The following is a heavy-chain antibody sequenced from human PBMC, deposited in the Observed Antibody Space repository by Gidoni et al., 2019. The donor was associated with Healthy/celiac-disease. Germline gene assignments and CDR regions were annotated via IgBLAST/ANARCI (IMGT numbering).Heavy chain of an antibody. CDR2: ISGSGGST. CDR3: AKDRCGGDCYQGEDWYFDL. V-gene: IGHV3-23*01. J-gene: IGHJ2*01. D-gene: IGHD2-21*02. Sequence: LLESGGGLVQPGGSLRLSCAASGFTFSSYAMSWVRQAPGKGLEWVSAISGSGGSTYYADSVKGRFTISRDNSKNTLYLQMNSLRAEDTAVYYCAKDRCGGDCYQGEDWYFDLWGRGTLVTVSS. CDR1: GFTFSSYA.